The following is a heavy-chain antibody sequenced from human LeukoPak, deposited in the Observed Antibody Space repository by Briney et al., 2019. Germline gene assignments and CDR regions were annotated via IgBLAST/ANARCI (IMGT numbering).Heavy chain of an antibody. Sequence: SETLSLTCAVCGGSFSGYYWSWIRQPPGKGLEWIGEINHSGSTNYNPSLKSRVTISVDTSKNQFSLKLSSVTAADTAVYYCARGKTYYGSGSSKNWFDPWGQGTLVTVSS. D-gene: IGHD3-10*01. CDR1: GGSFSGYY. CDR2: INHSGST. J-gene: IGHJ5*02. CDR3: ARGKTYYGSGSSKNWFDP. V-gene: IGHV4-34*01.